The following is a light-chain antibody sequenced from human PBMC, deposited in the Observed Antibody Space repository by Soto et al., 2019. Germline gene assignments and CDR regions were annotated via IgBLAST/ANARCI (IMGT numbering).Light chain of an antibody. V-gene: IGKV3-20*01. Sequence: EIVLTQSPATLSLSPGERATLSCRASQSVSSNYLAWYQQSPGQAPRLLIFGASYRATGIPDRFSGNGSGTDFTLTISRLEPEDFAVYYCQHYSSSPPEFTFGPGTKVDSK. CDR2: GAS. CDR1: QSVSSNY. J-gene: IGKJ3*01. CDR3: QHYSSSPPEFT.